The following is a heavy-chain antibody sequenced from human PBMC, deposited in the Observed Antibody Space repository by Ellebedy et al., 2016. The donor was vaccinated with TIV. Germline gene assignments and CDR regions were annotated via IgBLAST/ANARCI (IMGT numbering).Heavy chain of an antibody. Sequence: GESLKISCVTSGFTFSDYGLHLVRQAPGKGLEWVANISNDGRSKQHGDSVRGRFTISRDNSKNTLYLQMNSLRAEDTAVYYCAKDYGGVLDYWGQGTLVTVSS. CDR2: ISNDGRSK. CDR3: AKDYGGVLDY. J-gene: IGHJ4*02. CDR1: GFTFSDYG. D-gene: IGHD4-23*01. V-gene: IGHV3-30*18.